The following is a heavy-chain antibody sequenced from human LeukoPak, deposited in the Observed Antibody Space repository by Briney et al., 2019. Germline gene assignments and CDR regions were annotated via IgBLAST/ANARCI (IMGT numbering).Heavy chain of an antibody. CDR3: ARDIKGQYQDAFDI. D-gene: IGHD2-2*01. J-gene: IGHJ3*02. Sequence: SGGSLRLSCAASGFSFSSYAMHWVRQAPGKGLDWVAVISYDGSNKKYADSVKGRFTISRGNAKNSVYLQMNSLRAEDTAVYYCARDIKGQYQDAFDIWGQGTMVTVSS. CDR1: GFSFSSYA. V-gene: IGHV3-30*04. CDR2: ISYDGSNK.